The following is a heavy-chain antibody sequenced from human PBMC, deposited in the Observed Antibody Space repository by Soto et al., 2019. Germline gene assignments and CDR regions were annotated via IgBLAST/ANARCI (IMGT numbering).Heavy chain of an antibody. CDR1: GGSISSYY. Sequence: SETLSLTCTVSGGSISSYYWSWIRQPPGKGLEWIGYIYYSGSTNYNPSLKSRVTISVDTSKNQFSLKLSSVTAADTAVYYCARAWGYDYGDSPFDYWGQGTLVTVSS. J-gene: IGHJ4*02. D-gene: IGHD4-17*01. CDR2: IYYSGST. CDR3: ARAWGYDYGDSPFDY. V-gene: IGHV4-59*01.